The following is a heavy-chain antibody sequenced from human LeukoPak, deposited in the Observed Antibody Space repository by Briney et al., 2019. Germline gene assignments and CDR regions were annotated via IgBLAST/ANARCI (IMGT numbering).Heavy chain of an antibody. CDR1: GYTFTVYY. J-gene: IGHJ4*02. CDR2: INPNSGGT. CDR3: ARVNREMATIHTLDY. D-gene: IGHD5-24*01. V-gene: IGHV1-2*02. Sequence: ASVTVSCTASGYTFTVYYMHWVRQARGQGREWMGWINPNSGGTNYAQKFQGRVTMTRDTSISTAYMELSRLRSDDTAVYYCARVNREMATIHTLDYWGQGTLVTVSS.